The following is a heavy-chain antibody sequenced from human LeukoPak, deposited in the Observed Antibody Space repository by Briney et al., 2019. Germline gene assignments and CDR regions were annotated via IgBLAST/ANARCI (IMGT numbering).Heavy chain of an antibody. CDR3: ARVASNYDFDY. CDR2: ISGSGGST. Sequence: GGTLRLSCAASGFTFSSYGMSWVRQAPGKGLEWVSAISGSGGSTYYADSEKGRFTISRDNSKNTLYLQMNSLRAEDTAVYYCARVASNYDFDYWGQGTLVSVSS. V-gene: IGHV3-23*01. D-gene: IGHD4-11*01. J-gene: IGHJ4*02. CDR1: GFTFSSYG.